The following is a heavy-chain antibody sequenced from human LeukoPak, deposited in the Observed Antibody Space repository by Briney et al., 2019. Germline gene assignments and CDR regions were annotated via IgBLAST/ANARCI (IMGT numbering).Heavy chain of an antibody. V-gene: IGHV4-59*08. J-gene: IGHJ4*02. CDR2: IYYSGST. D-gene: IGHD2-15*01. CDR3: ARLGCSGGSCYDGY. Sequence: SETLSLTCTVSGGSISSYYWSWIRQPPGKGLEWIGYIYYSGSTKYNASLKSRVTISVDTSKNQFSLNLSPVTAADTAVYYCARLGCSGGSCYDGYWGQGTLVTVSS. CDR1: GGSISSYY.